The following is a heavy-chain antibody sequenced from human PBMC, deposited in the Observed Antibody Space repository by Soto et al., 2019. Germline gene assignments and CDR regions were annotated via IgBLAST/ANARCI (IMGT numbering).Heavy chain of an antibody. V-gene: IGHV3-15*01. CDR1: GFTFTTAW. D-gene: IGHD6-19*01. J-gene: IGHJ4*02. Sequence: PGGSLRLSCAASGFTFTTAWMIWVRQAPGKGLEWVGHIKTKTEGEATNYATPVKGRSSISRDDSTNTQSLQMNSLKSEDTAVYYCATDLPTAGAGEFDYWGQGTLVTVSS. CDR2: IKTKTEGEAT. CDR3: ATDLPTAGAGEFDY.